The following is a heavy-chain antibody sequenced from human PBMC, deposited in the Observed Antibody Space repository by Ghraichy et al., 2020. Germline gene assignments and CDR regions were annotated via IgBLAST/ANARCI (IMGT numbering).Heavy chain of an antibody. CDR3: ASYSWSTYYYYGMDV. J-gene: IGHJ6*02. Sequence: GGSLRLSCAASGFTFSSYAMSWVRQAPGKGLEWVSAISGSGGSTYYADSVKGRFTISRDNSKNTLYLQMNSLRAEDTAVYYCASYSWSTYYYYGMDVWGQGTTVTVSS. D-gene: IGHD5-18*01. CDR1: GFTFSSYA. CDR2: ISGSGGST. V-gene: IGHV3-23*01.